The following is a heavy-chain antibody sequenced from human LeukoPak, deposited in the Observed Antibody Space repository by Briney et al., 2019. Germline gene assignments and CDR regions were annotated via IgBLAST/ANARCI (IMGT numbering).Heavy chain of an antibody. CDR3: ARVPGNFQHY. CDR2: MSTSGTT. CDR1: GGSMSSGNCY. J-gene: IGHJ4*02. V-gene: IGHV4-61*09. Sequence: SQTLSLTCTVSGGSMSSGNCYWSWIRQPAGKGLEWTGHMSTSGTTKYNPSLKSRVMISMDTSKEQLSLKLRSVTAADTAVYYCARVPGNFQHYWGPGTLVTVSS. D-gene: IGHD1-26*01.